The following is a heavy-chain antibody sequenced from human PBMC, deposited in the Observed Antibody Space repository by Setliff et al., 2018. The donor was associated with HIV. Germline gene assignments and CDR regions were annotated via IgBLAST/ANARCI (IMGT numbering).Heavy chain of an antibody. CDR1: GYSINTAYY. Sequence: PSETLSLTCSVSGYSINTAYYWGWIRQSPGKGLEWIGGFHHSGSTHYNPSLKSRVTISIDTSKNQFSLNLSSVAAADTAVYYCARTLSTMVKTDGYYDYYYMDVWGKGTTVTVS. V-gene: IGHV4-38-2*01. CDR3: ARTLSTMVKTDGYYDYYYMDV. J-gene: IGHJ6*03. CDR2: FHHSGST. D-gene: IGHD3-10*01.